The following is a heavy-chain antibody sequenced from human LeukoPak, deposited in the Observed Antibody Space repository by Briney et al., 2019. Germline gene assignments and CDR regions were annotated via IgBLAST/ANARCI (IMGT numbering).Heavy chain of an antibody. V-gene: IGHV3-30*03. CDR2: ISYDGSKK. CDR1: GFTFSSYE. J-gene: IGHJ6*03. D-gene: IGHD1-26*01. Sequence: PGGSLRLSCAASGFTFSSYEMHWVRQAPGKGLEWVATISYDGSKKNYADSVKGRFTISRDNSKNTLYLQMSGLRGEDTAVYYCARAPWELTDYYYMDVWGKGTTVTVFS. CDR3: ARAPWELTDYYYMDV.